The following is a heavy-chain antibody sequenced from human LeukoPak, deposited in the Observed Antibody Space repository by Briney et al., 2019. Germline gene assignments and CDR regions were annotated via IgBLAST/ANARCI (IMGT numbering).Heavy chain of an antibody. V-gene: IGHV4-59*08. CDR1: GGSISSYY. D-gene: IGHD2-2*01. J-gene: IGHJ2*01. CDR2: IYYSGST. CDR3: ARQYIVVVQSWYFDL. Sequence: PSETLSLTCTVSGGSISSYYWSWIRQPPGKGLEWIGYIYYSGSTNYNPSLKSRVTISVDTSKNQFSLKLSSVTAADTAVYYCARQYIVVVQSWYFDLWGRGTLVTVSS.